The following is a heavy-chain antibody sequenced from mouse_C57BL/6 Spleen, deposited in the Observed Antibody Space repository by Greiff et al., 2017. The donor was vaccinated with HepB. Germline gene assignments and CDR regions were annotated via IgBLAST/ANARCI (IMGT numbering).Heavy chain of an antibody. Sequence: VQLQQPGAELVKPGASVKLSCKASGYTFTSYWMHWVKQRPGRGLEWIGRIDPNSGGTKYNEKVKSKDTLTVDKPSSTAYMQLSSLTSEDSAVYYCARSVPDSNYGVFAYWGQGTLVTVSA. CDR2: IDPNSGGT. J-gene: IGHJ3*01. CDR1: GYTFTSYW. CDR3: ARSVPDSNYGVFAY. V-gene: IGHV1-72*01. D-gene: IGHD2-5*01.